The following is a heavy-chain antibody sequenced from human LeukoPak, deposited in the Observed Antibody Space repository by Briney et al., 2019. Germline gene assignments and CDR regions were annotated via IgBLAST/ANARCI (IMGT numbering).Heavy chain of an antibody. CDR3: ARDPPLYGDYAENWFDP. J-gene: IGHJ5*02. Sequence: SETLSLTCAVYGGSFSGYYWSWIRQPPGKGLEWIGEINHSGSTYYNPSLKSRVTISVDTSKNQFSLKLSSVTAADTAVYYCARDPPLYGDYAENWFDPWGQGTLVSVSS. CDR2: INHSGST. V-gene: IGHV4-34*01. CDR1: GGSFSGYY. D-gene: IGHD4-17*01.